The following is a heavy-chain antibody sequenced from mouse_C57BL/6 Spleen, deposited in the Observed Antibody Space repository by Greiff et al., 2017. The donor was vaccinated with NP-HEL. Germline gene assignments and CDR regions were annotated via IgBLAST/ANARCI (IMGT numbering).Heavy chain of an antibody. V-gene: IGHV1-52*01. D-gene: IGHD2-1*01. J-gene: IGHJ2*01. CDR1: GYTFTSYW. Sequence: QVQLQQPGAELVRPGSSVKLSCKASGYTFTSYWMHWVKQRPIQGLEWIGNIDPSDSETHYNQKFKDKATLTVDKSSSTAYMQLSSLTSEDSAVYYCARWDGNYDYFDYWGQGTTLTVSS. CDR3: ARWDGNYDYFDY. CDR2: IDPSDSET.